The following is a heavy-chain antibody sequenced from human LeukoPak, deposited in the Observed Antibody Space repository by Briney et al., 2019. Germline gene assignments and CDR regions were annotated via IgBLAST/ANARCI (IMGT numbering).Heavy chain of an antibody. CDR2: IKQDGSEK. Sequence: GGSLRLSCAAXXFTFSSYWMSWVRQAPGKGLEWVANIKQDGSEKYYVDSVKGRFTISRDNAKNSLYLQMNSLRAEDTAVYYCARRSGYWGQGTLVTVSS. J-gene: IGHJ4*02. V-gene: IGHV3-7*01. CDR1: XFTFSSYW. CDR3: ARRSGY.